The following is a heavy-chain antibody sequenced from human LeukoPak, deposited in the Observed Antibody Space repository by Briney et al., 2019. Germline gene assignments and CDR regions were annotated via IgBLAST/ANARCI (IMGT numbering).Heavy chain of an antibody. V-gene: IGHV3-48*02. CDR1: GFTFSSSS. CDR2: ISSSSSTI. Sequence: GGSLRLSCAASGFTFSSSSMNWVRQAPGKGLEWVSYISSSSSTIHYAESVKGRFTISRDNAKNSLYLQMNSLRDEDTAVYYCAREMAHYIDSSGYSFWGQGTLVTVSS. CDR3: AREMAHYIDSSGYSF. J-gene: IGHJ4*02. D-gene: IGHD3-22*01.